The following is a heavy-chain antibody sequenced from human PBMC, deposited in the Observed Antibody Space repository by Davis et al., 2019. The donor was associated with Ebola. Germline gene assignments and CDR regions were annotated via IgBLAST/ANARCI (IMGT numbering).Heavy chain of an antibody. V-gene: IGHV1-18*04. CDR3: ARVGQLWFGELLSYYYGMDV. CDR1: GYTFTSYG. J-gene: IGHJ6*04. D-gene: IGHD3-10*01. CDR2: ISAYNGNT. Sequence: ASVKVSCKASGYTFTSYGISWVRQAPGQGLEWMGWISAYNGNTNYAQKLQGRVTMTTDTSTSTAYMDLRILTFDDTAVYYCARVGQLWFGELLSYYYGMDVWGKRTTVTVSS.